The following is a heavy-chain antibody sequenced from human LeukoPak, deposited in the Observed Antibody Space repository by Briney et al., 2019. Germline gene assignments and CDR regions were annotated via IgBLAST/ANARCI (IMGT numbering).Heavy chain of an antibody. CDR2: ISSSGDTI. J-gene: IGHJ3*02. Sequence: GGSLRLSCAASGFTFSTYGMNWVRQAPGKGPEWLSYISSSGDTIFYAGSVKGRLTMPRDNAKNSVYLQMNSLRAEDTALYYCARGGWRDVFDIWGQGTMVTVSS. CDR1: GFTFSTYG. CDR3: ARGGWRDVFDI. V-gene: IGHV3-48*03. D-gene: IGHD2-15*01.